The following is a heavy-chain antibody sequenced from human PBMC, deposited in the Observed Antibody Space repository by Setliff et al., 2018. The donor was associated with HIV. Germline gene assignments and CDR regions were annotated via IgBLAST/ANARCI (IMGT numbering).Heavy chain of an antibody. J-gene: IGHJ5*02. CDR2: ITSNGGNT. D-gene: IGHD2-21*01. CDR3: VPFRYSLTS. Sequence: GSLSLSCSASGFTFSSFSMHWVRQAPGKWLEYVSAITSNGGNTYYPDSVKGRFIISRDNSKNMLFLQMCSLRPEDTAMYYCVPFRYSLTSWGQGTLVTVSS. V-gene: IGHV3-64D*09. CDR1: GFTFSSFS.